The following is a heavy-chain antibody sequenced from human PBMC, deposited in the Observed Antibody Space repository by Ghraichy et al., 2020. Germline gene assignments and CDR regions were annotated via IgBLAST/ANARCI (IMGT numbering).Heavy chain of an antibody. CDR3: ARDAYASGPGDY. J-gene: IGHJ4*02. D-gene: IGHD3-10*01. V-gene: IGHV3-48*04. Sequence: GGSLRLSCAASGFTLSTNSMNWVRLAPGKGLEWVSYVSSSGSKTYYADSVKGRFTISRDNAENSLYLQMNSLRAEDTAVYYCARDAYASGPGDYWGQGTLVTVSS. CDR2: VSSSGSKT. CDR1: GFTLSTNS.